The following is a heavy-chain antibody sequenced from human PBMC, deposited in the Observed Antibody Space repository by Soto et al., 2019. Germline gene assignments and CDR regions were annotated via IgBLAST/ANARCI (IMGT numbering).Heavy chain of an antibody. CDR3: AKDPLPGQWLVYGMDV. CDR1: GFTFSSYG. D-gene: IGHD6-19*01. V-gene: IGHV3-30*18. Sequence: PGGSLRLSCAASGFTFSSYGMHWVRQAPGKGLEWVAVISYDGSNKYYADSVKGRFTISRDNSKNTLYLQMNSLRAEDTAVYYCAKDPLPGQWLVYGMDVWGQGTTVTVSS. J-gene: IGHJ6*02. CDR2: ISYDGSNK.